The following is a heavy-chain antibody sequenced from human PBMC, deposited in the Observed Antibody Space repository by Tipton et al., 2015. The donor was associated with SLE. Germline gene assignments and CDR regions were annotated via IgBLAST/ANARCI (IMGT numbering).Heavy chain of an antibody. V-gene: IGHV4-59*01. CDR3: ARDRGNHDAFDI. Sequence: TLSLTCTVSGGSISSYYWSWIRQPPGKGLEWIGYIYTSGSTNYNPSLKSRVTISVDTSKNQFSLKLSSVTAADTAVYYCARDRGNHDAFDIWGQGTMVTVSS. D-gene: IGHD3-10*01. CDR1: GGSISSYY. J-gene: IGHJ3*02. CDR2: IYTSGST.